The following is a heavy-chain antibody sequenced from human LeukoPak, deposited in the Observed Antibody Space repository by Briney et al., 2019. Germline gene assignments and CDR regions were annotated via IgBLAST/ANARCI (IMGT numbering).Heavy chain of an antibody. CDR2: ISYDGSKK. Sequence: PGGSLRLSCAASGFTFSSYAMHSVREGPGKGLGSVAVISYDGSKKYYADSVKGRFTISRDNSKNTLYLQMNSLRAEDTAVYYCARSIQLWYYFDYWGQGPLVTVSS. J-gene: IGHJ4*02. V-gene: IGHV3-30-3*01. D-gene: IGHD5-18*01. CDR3: ARSIQLWYYFDY. CDR1: GFTFSSYA.